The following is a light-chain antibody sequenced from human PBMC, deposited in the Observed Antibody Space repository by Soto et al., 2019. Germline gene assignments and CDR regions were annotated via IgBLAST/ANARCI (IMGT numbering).Light chain of an antibody. Sequence: EIVLTQSPDTVSLSPGERATLSCRASQSVSNIYLSWYQQKPGQAPRLLIYASSNRATGIPDRFSGTGSGTDFTLTISRLEPEDFAVYYCQQYDSVPTTFSQGTKVEIK. V-gene: IGKV3-20*01. CDR1: QSVSNIY. CDR2: ASS. CDR3: QQYDSVPTT. J-gene: IGKJ1*01.